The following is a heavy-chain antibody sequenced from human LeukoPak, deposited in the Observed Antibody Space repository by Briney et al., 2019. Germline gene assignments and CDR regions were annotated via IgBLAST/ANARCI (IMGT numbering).Heavy chain of an antibody. J-gene: IGHJ4*02. Sequence: SETLSLTCTVSGGSTSSGDYYWSWIRQPPGKGLEWIGYIYYSGSTYYNPSLKSRVTISVDTSKNQFSLKLSSVTAADTAVYYCARDRGISLSFLYWGQGTLVTVSS. CDR2: IYYSGST. D-gene: IGHD2-15*01. CDR1: GGSTSSGDYY. CDR3: ARDRGISLSFLY. V-gene: IGHV4-30-4*01.